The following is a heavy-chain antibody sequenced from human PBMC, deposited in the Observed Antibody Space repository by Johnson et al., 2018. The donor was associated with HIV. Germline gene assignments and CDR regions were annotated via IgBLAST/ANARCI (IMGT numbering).Heavy chain of an antibody. CDR3: TTAIFGVIVHAFDI. J-gene: IGHJ3*02. D-gene: IGHD3-3*01. CDR1: GFTFSHAW. Sequence: VQLVESGGGLVKPGGSLRLSCAASGFTFSHAWMSWVRQAPGKGLEWVGHIESKADGGAADYAAHLEGRFTISRDDSKSTLYLQMNSLKTEDTAVYYCTTAIFGVIVHAFDIWGQGTMVTVSS. CDR2: IESKADGGAA. V-gene: IGHV3-15*04.